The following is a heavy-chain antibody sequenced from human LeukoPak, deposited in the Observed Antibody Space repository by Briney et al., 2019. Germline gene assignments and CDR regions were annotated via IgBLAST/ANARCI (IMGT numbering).Heavy chain of an antibody. D-gene: IGHD1-1*01. J-gene: IGHJ3*02. CDR3: ARGTVFSGAFDI. CDR1: GGSISSSSYY. V-gene: IGHV4-39*01. Sequence: PSETLSLTCTVSGGSISSSSYYWGWIRQPPGKGLEWIGSIYYSGSTYYNPSLKSRVTISVDTSKNQFSLKLSSVTAADTAVYYCARGTVFSGAFDIWGQGTMVTVSS. CDR2: IYYSGST.